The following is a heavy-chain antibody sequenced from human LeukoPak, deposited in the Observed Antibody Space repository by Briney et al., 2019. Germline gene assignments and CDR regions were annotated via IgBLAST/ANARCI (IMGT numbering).Heavy chain of an antibody. J-gene: IGHJ4*02. CDR3: ARPYCGGDCYLYEYYFDF. CDR1: GFTFSSYW. D-gene: IGHD2-21*02. V-gene: IGHV3-7*01. Sequence: GGSLRLSCAAFGFTFSSYWMSWVRQAPGKGLEWVANIKQDGSEKYYVDSVKGRFTISRDNAKNSLYLQMNSLRAEATAVYYCARPYCGGDCYLYEYYFDFWGQGTLVTVSS. CDR2: IKQDGSEK.